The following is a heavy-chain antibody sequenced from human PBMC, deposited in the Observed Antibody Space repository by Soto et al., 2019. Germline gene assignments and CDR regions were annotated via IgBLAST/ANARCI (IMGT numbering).Heavy chain of an antibody. CDR3: ARDIRSADSNYYYGMDV. CDR1: GYTFTSYG. Sequence: QVQLVQSGAEVKKPGASVKVSCKASGYTFTSYGSSWVRQAPGQGLEWMGWISAYNGNTNYAQKLQGRVTMTTDTSTSTAYMELRSLRSDDTAVYYCARDIRSADSNYYYGMDVWGQGTTVTVSS. J-gene: IGHJ6*02. CDR2: ISAYNGNT. V-gene: IGHV1-18*04. D-gene: IGHD3-22*01.